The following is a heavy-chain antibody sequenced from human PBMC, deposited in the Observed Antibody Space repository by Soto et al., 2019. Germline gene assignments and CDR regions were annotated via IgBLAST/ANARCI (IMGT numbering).Heavy chain of an antibody. CDR2: IYYSGST. CDR1: GGSISSYY. J-gene: IGHJ4*02. CDR3: ARHYYDTLGY. V-gene: IGHV4-39*01. Sequence: PSETLSLTCTVSGGSISSYYWGWIRQPPGKGLEWIGSIYYSGSTYYNPSLKSRVTISVDPSKNQFSLKLSSVTAADTAVYYCARHYYDTLGYWGQGTLVTVSS. D-gene: IGHD3-22*01.